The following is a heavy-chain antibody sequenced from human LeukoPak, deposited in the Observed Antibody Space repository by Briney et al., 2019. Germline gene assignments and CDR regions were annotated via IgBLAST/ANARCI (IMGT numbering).Heavy chain of an antibody. CDR2: INWNGDET. V-gene: IGHV3-43*01. D-gene: IGHD1-26*01. CDR1: GFGLDGYT. Sequence: GGSLRLSCAASGFGLDGYTMHWVRQFPGKGLEWVSLINWNGDETYYSDSVKGRFTISGDNGKNSLYLQMNSLRTEDTGFYCGKDMGPRGVGATPHYWGQGTLVTVSS. CDR3: GKDMGPRGVGATPHY. J-gene: IGHJ4*02.